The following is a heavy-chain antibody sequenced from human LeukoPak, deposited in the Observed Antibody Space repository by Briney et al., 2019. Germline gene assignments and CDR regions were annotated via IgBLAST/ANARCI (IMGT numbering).Heavy chain of an antibody. Sequence: AASVKVSCKASGYTFTSYGISWVRQAPGQGFEWMGWISAYNGNTNYAQKLQGRVTMTTDTSTSTAYMELRSLRSDDTAVYYCARVMRWLQSYGDAFDIWGQGTMVTVSS. V-gene: IGHV1-18*01. CDR3: ARVMRWLQSYGDAFDI. J-gene: IGHJ3*02. D-gene: IGHD5-24*01. CDR1: GYTFTSYG. CDR2: ISAYNGNT.